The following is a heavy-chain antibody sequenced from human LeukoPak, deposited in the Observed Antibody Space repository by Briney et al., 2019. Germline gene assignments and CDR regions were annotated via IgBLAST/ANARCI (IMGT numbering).Heavy chain of an antibody. Sequence: ASVKVSCKASGGTFISYAISWVRQAPGQGLEWMGGIIPIFGTANYAQKFQGRVTITADESTSTAYIELSSLRSEDTAVYYCARSFGSGSPWDYYYYGMDVWGKGTTVTVSS. J-gene: IGHJ6*04. CDR1: GGTFISYA. CDR3: ARSFGSGSPWDYYYYGMDV. D-gene: IGHD3-10*01. V-gene: IGHV1-69*13. CDR2: IIPIFGTA.